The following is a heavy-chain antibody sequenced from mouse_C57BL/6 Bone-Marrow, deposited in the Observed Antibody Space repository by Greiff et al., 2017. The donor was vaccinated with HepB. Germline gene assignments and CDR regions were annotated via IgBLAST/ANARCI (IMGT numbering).Heavy chain of an antibody. J-gene: IGHJ3*01. Sequence: EVQLQQSGPELVKPGASVKISCKASGYTFTDYYMNWVKQSHGKSLEWIGDINPNNGGTSYNQKFKGKATLTVDKSSSTAYMELRSLTSEDSAVYYCAPRGRGFAYWGQGTLVTVSA. V-gene: IGHV1-26*01. CDR3: APRGRGFAY. CDR2: INPNNGGT. CDR1: GYTFTDYY. D-gene: IGHD3-1*01.